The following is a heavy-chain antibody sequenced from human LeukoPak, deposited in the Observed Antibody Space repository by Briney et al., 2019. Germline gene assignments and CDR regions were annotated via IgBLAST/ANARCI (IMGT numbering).Heavy chain of an antibody. Sequence: SETLSLTCTVSGGSISSGNYYWTWIRQPPGKGLEWIGYIYYSGSTYYNPSLKSRVTISVDRSKNQFSLKLSSVTAADTAVYYCARERVRGELDYWGQGTLVTVSS. CDR2: IYYSGST. J-gene: IGHJ4*02. D-gene: IGHD3-10*01. CDR3: ARERVRGELDY. V-gene: IGHV4-30-4*01. CDR1: GGSISSGNYY.